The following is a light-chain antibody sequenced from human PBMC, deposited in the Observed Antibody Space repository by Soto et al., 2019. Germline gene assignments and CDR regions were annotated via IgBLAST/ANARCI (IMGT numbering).Light chain of an antibody. J-gene: IGKJ4*01. Sequence: DIQMTQSPSSVSASVGDRVTITCRTSQGISGLFACYQQTPGKAPKLLIYAASSLQSGVPSRFSGSGSVTAFTLTISSLQPEDVATYYCQQGNKFPRTFGGGTRVEIK. CDR2: AAS. CDR3: QQGNKFPRT. V-gene: IGKV1-12*01. CDR1: QGISGL.